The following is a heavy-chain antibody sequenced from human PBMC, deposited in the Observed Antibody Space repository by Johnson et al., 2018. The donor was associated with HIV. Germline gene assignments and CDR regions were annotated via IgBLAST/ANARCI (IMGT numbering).Heavy chain of an antibody. V-gene: IGHV3-66*02. Sequence: VQLVESGGNVIRPGGSLRLSCAASGFTFSSYAMSWVRQAPGKGLEWVSVLYTGGSTFYADSVKGRFTISKDNSKNTLYLQMNSLRVEDSAVYYCARDPNYYDSAAFDIWGQGTMVTVSS. CDR1: GFTFSSYA. J-gene: IGHJ3*02. CDR3: ARDPNYYDSAAFDI. D-gene: IGHD3-22*01. CDR2: LYTGGST.